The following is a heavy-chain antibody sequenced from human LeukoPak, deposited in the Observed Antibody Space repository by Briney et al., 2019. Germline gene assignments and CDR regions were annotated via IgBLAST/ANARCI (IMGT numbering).Heavy chain of an antibody. Sequence: GGSLRLSCAASGFTFSSYAMHWVRQAPGKGLEWVAVISYDGSNKYYADSVKGRFTISRDNSKNTLYLQMNSLRAEDTAVYYCAKDPAPSWGSPYYFDYWGQGTLVTVSS. CDR1: GFTFSSYA. J-gene: IGHJ4*02. CDR2: ISYDGSNK. V-gene: IGHV3-30*04. CDR3: AKDPAPSWGSPYYFDY. D-gene: IGHD2-2*01.